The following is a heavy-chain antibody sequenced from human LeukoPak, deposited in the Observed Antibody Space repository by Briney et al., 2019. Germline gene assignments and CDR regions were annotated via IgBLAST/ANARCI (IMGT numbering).Heavy chain of an antibody. CDR2: ISSSSSYI. Sequence: GGPLRLSCAASGFTFSSYSMNWVRQAPGKGLEWVSSISSSSSYIYYADSVKGRFTISRDNAKNSLYLQMNSLRAEDTAVYYCARDLDGFDFWSGPPDYWGQGTLVTVSS. CDR1: GFTFSSYS. CDR3: ARDLDGFDFWSGPPDY. V-gene: IGHV3-21*01. J-gene: IGHJ4*02. D-gene: IGHD3-3*01.